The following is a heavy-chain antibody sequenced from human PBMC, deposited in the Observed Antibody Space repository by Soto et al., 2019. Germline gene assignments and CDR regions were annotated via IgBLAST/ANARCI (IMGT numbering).Heavy chain of an antibody. Sequence: SETLSLTCTVSGGSISSYYWSWIRQPPGKGLEWIGYIYYSGRPNYNPSLKSRVTIPVDTCKNQFPLKLGSVTAADTAVYYCARGGSAWNLYYYYGMDVWGQGTTVTVSS. J-gene: IGHJ6*02. CDR3: ARGGSAWNLYYYYGMDV. CDR1: GGSISSYY. V-gene: IGHV4-59*01. D-gene: IGHD1-1*01. CDR2: IYYSGRP.